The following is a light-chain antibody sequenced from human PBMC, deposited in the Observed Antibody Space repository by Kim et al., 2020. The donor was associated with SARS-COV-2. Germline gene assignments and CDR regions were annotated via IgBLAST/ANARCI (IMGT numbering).Light chain of an antibody. J-gene: IGLJ1*01. Sequence: QSVLTQPASVSGSSGQSITISCTGTSSDVGGYDYVSWYQHHPGKAPKLMIYDVSKRPSGVSNRFYGSKSGNTASLTISGLQAEDEDDYFCSSCTTSSTYVFGTGTKVTVL. CDR1: SSDVGGYDY. CDR2: DVS. CDR3: SSCTTSSTYV. V-gene: IGLV2-14*03.